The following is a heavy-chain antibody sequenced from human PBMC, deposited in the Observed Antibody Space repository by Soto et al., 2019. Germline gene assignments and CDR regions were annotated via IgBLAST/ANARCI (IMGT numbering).Heavy chain of an antibody. D-gene: IGHD1-26*01. J-gene: IGHJ4*02. CDR3: AERGSGSYYDY. CDR2: ISGSGDST. CDR1: GFTFSNYA. Sequence: EVQLLESGGGLVQPGGSLRLSCAASGFTFSNYAMNWVRQAPVKGLEWVSVISGSGDSTYHAESVKGRCTISRDNSKKSVYLQTNIQQAEDTIVSYGAERGSGSYYDYWGQGTLVTVSS. V-gene: IGHV3-23*01.